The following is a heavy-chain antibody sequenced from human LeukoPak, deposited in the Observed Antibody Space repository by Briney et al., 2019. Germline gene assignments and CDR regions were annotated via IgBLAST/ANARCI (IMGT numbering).Heavy chain of an antibody. Sequence: PSETLSLTCTVSGGSISSSSYYWGWIRQPPGKGLEWIGSIYYSGSTYYNPSLKSRVTISVDTSMNQFSLKLSSVTAADTAVYYCARLVVAATNWFDPWAREPWSPSPQ. CDR3: ARLVVAATNWFDP. CDR1: GGSISSSSYY. J-gene: IGHJ5*02. D-gene: IGHD2-15*01. CDR2: IYYSGST. V-gene: IGHV4-39*01.